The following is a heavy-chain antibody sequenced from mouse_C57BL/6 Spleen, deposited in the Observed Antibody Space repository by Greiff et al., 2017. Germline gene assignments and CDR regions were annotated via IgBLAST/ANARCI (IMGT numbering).Heavy chain of an antibody. J-gene: IGHJ3*01. CDR1: GFTFSSYA. Sequence: DVKLVESGGGLVKPGGSLKLSCAASGFTFSSYAMSWVRQTPEKRLEWVATISDGGSYTYYPDNVKGRFTLSRDNAKNNLYLQMSHLKSEDTAMYYCARAIYYDYDLETWFAYWGQGTLVTVSA. D-gene: IGHD2-4*01. CDR2: ISDGGSYT. CDR3: ARAIYYDYDLETWFAY. V-gene: IGHV5-4*03.